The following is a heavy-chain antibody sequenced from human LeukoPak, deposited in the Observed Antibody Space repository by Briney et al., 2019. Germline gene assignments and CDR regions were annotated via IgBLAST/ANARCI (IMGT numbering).Heavy chain of an antibody. CDR1: GGPISSYY. J-gene: IGHJ4*02. CDR3: ARDRGLTTVTTLDY. D-gene: IGHD4-17*01. V-gene: IGHV4-4*07. CDR2: IYTSGST. Sequence: SETLSLTCTVSGGPISSYYWSWIRQPAGKGLEWIGRIYTSGSTNYNPSLKSRVTMSVDTSKNQFSLKLSSVTAADTAVYYCARDRGLTTVTTLDYWGQGTLVTVSS.